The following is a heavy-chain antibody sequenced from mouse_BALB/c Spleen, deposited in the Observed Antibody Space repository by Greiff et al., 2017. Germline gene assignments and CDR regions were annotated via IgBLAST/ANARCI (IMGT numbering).Heavy chain of an antibody. D-gene: IGHD1-1*01. CDR1: GYTFTSYW. J-gene: IGHJ2*01. CDR3: TRDGGIFDY. CDR2: IYPSDSYT. Sequence: VQLQQPGAELVRPGASVKLSCKASGYTFTSYWINWVKQRPGQGLEWIGNIYPSDSYTNYNQKFKDKATLTVDKSSSTAYMQLSSPTSEDSAVYYCTRDGGIFDYWGQGTTLTVSS. V-gene: IGHV1-69*02.